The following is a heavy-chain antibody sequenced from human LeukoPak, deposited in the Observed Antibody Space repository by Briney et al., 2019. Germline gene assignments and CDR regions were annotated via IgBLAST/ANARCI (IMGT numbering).Heavy chain of an antibody. Sequence: PGGSLRLSCAASGFTFNSYAMSWVRQAPGKGLEWVSGISGSGGSSSYADSVKGRFTISRDNSKNTMHLQMNSLRAEDTAVYYCAKVGLEWQWLTHFDYWGQGTLVTVSS. V-gene: IGHV3-23*01. D-gene: IGHD6-19*01. CDR3: AKVGLEWQWLTHFDY. CDR2: ISGSGGSS. CDR1: GFTFNSYA. J-gene: IGHJ4*02.